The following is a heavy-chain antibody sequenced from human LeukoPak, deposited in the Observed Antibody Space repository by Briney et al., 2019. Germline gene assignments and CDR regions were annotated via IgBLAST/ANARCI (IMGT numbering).Heavy chain of an antibody. V-gene: IGHV4-39*01. CDR2: IYCSGST. CDR3: ARNIVGPRQVDY. D-gene: IGHD1-26*01. CDR1: GGSISSSSYY. Sequence: SETLSLTCTVSGGSISSSSYYWGWIRQPPGKGLEWIGSIYCSGSTYYNPSLKSRVTISVDTSKNQFSLKLSSVTAADTAVYYCARNIVGPRQVDYWGQGTLVTVSS. J-gene: IGHJ4*02.